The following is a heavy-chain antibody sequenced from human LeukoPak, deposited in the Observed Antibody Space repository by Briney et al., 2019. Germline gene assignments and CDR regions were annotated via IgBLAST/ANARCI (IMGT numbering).Heavy chain of an antibody. Sequence: ASVKVSCKASGYTFTSYGISWVRQAPGQGLEWMGWISAYNGNTNYAQKLQGRVTMTTDTSTSTAYMELRSLRSDDTAVYYCARDPVKSYDFRSGPPLYYYYYMDVWGKGTTVTVSS. CDR1: GYTFTSYG. V-gene: IGHV1-18*01. CDR3: ARDPVKSYDFRSGPPLYYYYYMDV. D-gene: IGHD3-3*01. CDR2: ISAYNGNT. J-gene: IGHJ6*03.